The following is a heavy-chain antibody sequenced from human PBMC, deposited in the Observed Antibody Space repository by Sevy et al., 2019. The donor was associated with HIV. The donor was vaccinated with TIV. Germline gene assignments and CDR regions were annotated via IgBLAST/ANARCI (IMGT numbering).Heavy chain of an antibody. D-gene: IGHD6-13*01. J-gene: IGHJ4*02. Sequence: GGSLRLSCTASGFTFGDYAMSWFRQAPGKGLEWVGFIRSKAYGGTTEYAASVKDRFTISRDDSKSIAYLQMNSLKTEDTAVYYCTREIKYSSSRYGFDYWGQGTLVTVSS. CDR1: GFTFGDYA. CDR2: IRSKAYGGTT. V-gene: IGHV3-49*03. CDR3: TREIKYSSSRYGFDY.